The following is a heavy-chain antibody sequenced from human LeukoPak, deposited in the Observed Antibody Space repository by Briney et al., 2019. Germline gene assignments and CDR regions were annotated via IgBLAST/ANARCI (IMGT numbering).Heavy chain of an antibody. D-gene: IGHD4-17*01. CDR1: GGSFSGYY. CDR3: ARGRGTVTTNYYYYGMDV. Sequence: SETLSLTCAVYGGSFSGYYWGWIRQPPGEWLEWIGEINHRGSTSYNPSLKSRVTISVDTSKNQFSLKLSSVTAADTAVYYCARGRGTVTTNYYYYGMDVWGQGTTVTVSS. V-gene: IGHV4-34*01. CDR2: INHRGST. J-gene: IGHJ6*02.